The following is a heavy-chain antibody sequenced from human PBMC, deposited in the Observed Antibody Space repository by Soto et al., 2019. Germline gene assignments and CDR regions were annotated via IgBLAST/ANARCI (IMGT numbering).Heavy chain of an antibody. CDR3: ARDGWDDDFWSGYRPNDFDY. CDR1: GGSISSYY. Sequence: PSETLSLTCTVSGGSISSYYWSWIRQPPGKGLEWIGYIYYSGSTNYNPSLKSRVTISVDTSKNQFSLKLSSVTAADTAVYYCARDGWDDDFWSGYRPNDFDYWGQGTLVTVSS. D-gene: IGHD3-3*01. CDR2: IYYSGST. V-gene: IGHV4-59*01. J-gene: IGHJ4*02.